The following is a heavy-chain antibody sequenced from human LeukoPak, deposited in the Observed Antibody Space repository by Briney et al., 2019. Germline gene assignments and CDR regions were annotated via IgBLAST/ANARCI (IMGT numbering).Heavy chain of an antibody. CDR1: GYTLTELS. V-gene: IGHV1-2*04. CDR2: INPNSGGT. Sequence: VASVKVSCKVSGYTLTELSMHWVRQAPGQGLEWMGWINPNSGGTNYAQKFQGWVTMTRDTSISTAYMELSRLRSDDTAVYYCARGGIAAAAYYFDYWGQGTLVTVSS. D-gene: IGHD6-13*01. J-gene: IGHJ4*02. CDR3: ARGGIAAAAYYFDY.